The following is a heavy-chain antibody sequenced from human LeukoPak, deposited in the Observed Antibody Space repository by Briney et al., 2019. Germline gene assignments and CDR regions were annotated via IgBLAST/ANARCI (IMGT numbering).Heavy chain of an antibody. D-gene: IGHD6-13*01. V-gene: IGHV1-46*01. Sequence: ASVKVSCKASGYTFTSYYMRWVRQAPGQGPEWMGIINPSGGSTSYAQKFQGRVTLTRDTSTSTVYMELSSLRSEDTAVYYCARDQEGSSWSGYYYYGMDVWGQGTTVTVSS. CDR1: GYTFTSYY. CDR2: INPSGGST. J-gene: IGHJ6*02. CDR3: ARDQEGSSWSGYYYYGMDV.